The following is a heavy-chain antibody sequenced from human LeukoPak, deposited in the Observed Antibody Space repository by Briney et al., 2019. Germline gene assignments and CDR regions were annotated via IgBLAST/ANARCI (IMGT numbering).Heavy chain of an antibody. CDR2: FDTEEAEK. D-gene: IGHD3-22*01. J-gene: IGHJ4*02. CDR1: GYALSELS. V-gene: IGHV1-24*01. Sequence: GASVKVSCKVSGYALSELSMHWVRQAPGEGLEWMGGFDTEEAEKMYAQKFQGRVTMTEDTSTDTAYMELSSLRSEDTAVYYCAGGDGYSNPAGFDYWGQGTLVTVSS. CDR3: AGGDGYSNPAGFDY.